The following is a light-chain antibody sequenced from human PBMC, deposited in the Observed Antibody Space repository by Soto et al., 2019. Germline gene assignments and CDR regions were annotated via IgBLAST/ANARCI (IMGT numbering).Light chain of an antibody. CDR2: DVS. J-gene: IGLJ3*02. Sequence: QSALTQPASVSGSPGQSITISCTGTSSDVGGYNYVSWYQQHPGKAPKLMIYDVSHRPSGVSNRFSGSKSGNTASLTISGLQAEDEADYYFNSYTSSSSLWVFGGGTKLTVL. CDR1: SSDVGGYNY. V-gene: IGLV2-14*01. CDR3: NSYTSSSSLWV.